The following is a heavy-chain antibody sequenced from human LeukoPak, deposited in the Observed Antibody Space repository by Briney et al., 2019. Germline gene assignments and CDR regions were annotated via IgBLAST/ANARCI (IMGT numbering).Heavy chain of an antibody. J-gene: IGHJ3*02. CDR1: GYTFTSYG. CDR2: ISAYNGNT. CDR3: ARSGRGNERNDFDI. V-gene: IGHV1-18*01. D-gene: IGHD4-23*01. Sequence: ASVKVSCKASGYTFTSYGLSWVRQAPGQGLEWMGWISAYNGNTNYAQKLQGRVTMTTDTSTSTAYMELRSLRSDDTAVYYCARSGRGNERNDFDIWGQGTMVTVSS.